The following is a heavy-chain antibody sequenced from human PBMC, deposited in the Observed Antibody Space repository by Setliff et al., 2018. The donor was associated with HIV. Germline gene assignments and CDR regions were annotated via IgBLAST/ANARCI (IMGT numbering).Heavy chain of an antibody. J-gene: IGHJ3*01. V-gene: IGHV5-51*01. CDR3: ARRDGRSMNGFDF. CDR1: DYTFTTYW. Sequence: PGESLKISCKALDYTFTTYWIGWVRQKPGEGLEWMGIIYPDDSNIRYNPSFQSHVTISADKSIATAYLQVNDLKTSDTATYYCARRDGRSMNGFDFWGQGTMVTVSS. D-gene: IGHD6-13*01. CDR2: IYPDDSNI.